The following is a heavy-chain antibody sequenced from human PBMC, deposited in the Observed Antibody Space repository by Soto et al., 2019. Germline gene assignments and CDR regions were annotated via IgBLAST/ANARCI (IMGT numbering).Heavy chain of an antibody. CDR1: GGSINTYY. Sequence: SETLSLTCTVSGGSINTYYWSWIRQPPGKRLEWIGYIHYSEVTNSNPSLKSRVTLSLDTSKNQFSLNLDSVTAADTAVYYCASSPRRFPEWFFPNWGQGTLVTVSS. V-gene: IGHV4-59*01. CDR3: ASSPRRFPEWFFPN. D-gene: IGHD3-3*01. CDR2: IHYSEVT. J-gene: IGHJ4*01.